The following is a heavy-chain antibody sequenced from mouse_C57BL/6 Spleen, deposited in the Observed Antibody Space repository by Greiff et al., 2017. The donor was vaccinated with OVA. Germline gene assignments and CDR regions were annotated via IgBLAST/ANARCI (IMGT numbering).Heavy chain of an antibody. D-gene: IGHD2-2*01. J-gene: IGHJ3*01. V-gene: IGHV1-82*01. CDR2: IYPGAGDT. CDR3: AREWGYDGAWFAY. CDR1: GYAFSSSW. Sequence: QVQLQQSGPELVKPGASVNLSCKASGYAFSSSWMNWVKQRPGKGLEWIGRIYPGAGDTTTNGKFKGKATLTADKSSNTAYMELSSLTSEDSAVYCCAREWGYDGAWFAYWGQGTLVTGAA.